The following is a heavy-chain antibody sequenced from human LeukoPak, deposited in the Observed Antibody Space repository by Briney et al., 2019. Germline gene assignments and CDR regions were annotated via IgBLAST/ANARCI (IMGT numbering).Heavy chain of an antibody. J-gene: IGHJ4*02. D-gene: IGHD4-23*01. CDR1: GGSISSSSYY. Sequence: PSKTLSLTCTVSGGSISSSSYYWGWIRQPPGKGLEWIGSIYYSGSTYYNPSLKSRVTISVYTSKNQFSLKLSSVTAADTAVYYCASPDYGGNSAHYWGQGTLVTVSS. V-gene: IGHV4-39*01. CDR2: IYYSGST. CDR3: ASPDYGGNSAHY.